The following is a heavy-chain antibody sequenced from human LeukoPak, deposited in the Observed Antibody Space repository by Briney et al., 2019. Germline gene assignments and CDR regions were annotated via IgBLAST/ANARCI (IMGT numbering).Heavy chain of an antibody. CDR2: IETDGTTI. CDR3: AREYNGGLDY. Sequence: PGGSLRLSCAASGFTFSSYWMNWVRHTPGKGLVWVANIETDGTTIHYADSVKGRFTISRDNAENTVYLQMNSLRAEDTGVYHCAREYNGGLDYWGQGTLVTVSS. CDR1: GFTFSSYW. V-gene: IGHV3-74*01. D-gene: IGHD5-12*01. J-gene: IGHJ4*02.